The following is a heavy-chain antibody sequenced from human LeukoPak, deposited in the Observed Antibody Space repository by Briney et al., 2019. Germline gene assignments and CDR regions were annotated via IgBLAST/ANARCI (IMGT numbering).Heavy chain of an antibody. Sequence: ETLSLTCTVSGGSISSYYWSWIRQPPGKGLEWMGIIYPGDSDTRYSPSFQGQVTISADKSINTAYLQWSSLKASDTAMYYCARQIADSSGPIDYWGQGALVTVSS. CDR2: IYPGDSDT. V-gene: IGHV5-51*01. J-gene: IGHJ4*02. CDR1: GGSISSYY. D-gene: IGHD6-19*01. CDR3: ARQIADSSGPIDY.